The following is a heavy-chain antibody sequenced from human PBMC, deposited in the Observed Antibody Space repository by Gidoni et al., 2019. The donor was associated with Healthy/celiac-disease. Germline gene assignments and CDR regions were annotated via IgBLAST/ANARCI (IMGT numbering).Heavy chain of an antibody. V-gene: IGHV3-49*03. D-gene: IGHD6-13*01. CDR3: ANYPSPQPIIAAASDY. Sequence: VRLSCTASGFTFGDYAMSWFRQEPGKGLEWVGFIRSKAYGGTTEYAASVKGRFTISRDDSKSTAYLQMNSLKTEDTAVYYCANYPSPQPIIAAASDYWGQGTLVTVSS. CDR1: GFTFGDYA. CDR2: IRSKAYGGTT. J-gene: IGHJ4*02.